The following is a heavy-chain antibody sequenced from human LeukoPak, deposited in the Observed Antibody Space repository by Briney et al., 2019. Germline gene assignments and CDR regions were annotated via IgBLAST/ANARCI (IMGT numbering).Heavy chain of an antibody. CDR2: IIPIFGKA. D-gene: IGHD7-27*01. J-gene: IGHJ3*02. CDR3: ARDPLGSDAFDI. V-gene: IGHV1-69*13. CDR1: GGTFSSYA. Sequence: SVKVSCKASGGTFSSYAISWVRQAPGQGLEWMGGIIPIFGKANYAQKFQGRVTITEDESTSTAYMELSSLRSEDTAVYYCARDPLGSDAFDIWGQGTMVTVSS.